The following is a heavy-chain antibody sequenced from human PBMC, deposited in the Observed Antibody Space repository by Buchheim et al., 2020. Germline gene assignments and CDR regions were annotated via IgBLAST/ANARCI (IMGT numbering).Heavy chain of an antibody. J-gene: IGHJ6*02. V-gene: IGHV3-7*01. CDR3: ASGVGSSWLYYYYYYGMDV. D-gene: IGHD6-13*01. Sequence: VQLVESGGGLVQPGGSLRLSCAASGFTFSSYWMSWVRQAPGKGLEWVANIKQDGSEKYYVDSVKGRFTISRDNAKNSLYLQMNSLRAEDTAVYYCASGVGSSWLYYYYYYGMDVWGQGTT. CDR1: GFTFSSYW. CDR2: IKQDGSEK.